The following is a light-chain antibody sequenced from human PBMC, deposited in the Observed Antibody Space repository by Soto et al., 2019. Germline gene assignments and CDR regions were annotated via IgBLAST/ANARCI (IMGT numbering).Light chain of an antibody. CDR3: LQYNSYWT. CDR1: QSVGAW. V-gene: IGKV1-5*03. Sequence: DIQMTQFPSTLSASVGDRVTITCRASQSVGAWLAWYQQKPGKAPKVLISRASSLQGGVPSRLSGSGSGTEFTLTISSLQPDDLATYYCLQYNSYWTFGQGTKVEIK. J-gene: IGKJ1*01. CDR2: RAS.